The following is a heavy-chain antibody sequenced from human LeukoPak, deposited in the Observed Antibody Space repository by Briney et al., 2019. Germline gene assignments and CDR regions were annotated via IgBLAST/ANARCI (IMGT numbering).Heavy chain of an antibody. CDR3: TTGSFFGVVTHAEDY. V-gene: IGHV3-15*01. J-gene: IGHJ4*02. D-gene: IGHD3-3*01. Sequence: RGCRRPSCAASGFIFNTAWVSCFRQAARDVRGRVGRIKSKIKGGTAEYTANVRGRFVISRDDSRNTIYLQMNSLRTEDTAVYYCTTGSFFGVVTHAEDYWGQGTLVTVSS. CDR1: GFIFNTAW. CDR2: IKSKIKGGTA.